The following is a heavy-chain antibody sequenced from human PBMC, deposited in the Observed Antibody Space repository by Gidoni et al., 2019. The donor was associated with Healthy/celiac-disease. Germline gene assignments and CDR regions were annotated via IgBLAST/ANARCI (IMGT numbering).Heavy chain of an antibody. CDR3: ARDRSSGLDWYFDL. D-gene: IGHD6-19*01. Sequence: APGQGLEWMGGIIPIFGTANYAQKFQGRVTITADESTSTAYMELSSLRAEDTAVYYCARDRSSGLDWYFDLWGRGTLVTVSS. V-gene: IGHV1-69*01. CDR2: IIPIFGTA. J-gene: IGHJ2*01.